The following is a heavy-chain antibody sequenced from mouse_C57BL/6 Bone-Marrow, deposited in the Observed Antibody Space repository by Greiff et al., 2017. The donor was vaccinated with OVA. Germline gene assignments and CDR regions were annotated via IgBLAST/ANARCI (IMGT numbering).Heavy chain of an antibody. Sequence: QVQLQQSGAELVRPGASVKLSCKASGYTFTSSGISWVKQRPGQGLEWIGEIYPRSGNTYYNEKFKGKATLTADKSSSTAYMELRSLTSEDSAVYYCARSSCYRWYYLDYWGQGTTLTGSS. V-gene: IGHV1-81*01. J-gene: IGHJ2*01. CDR3: ARSSCYRWYYLDY. CDR1: GYTFTSSG. CDR2: IYPRSGNT. D-gene: IGHD1-1*02.